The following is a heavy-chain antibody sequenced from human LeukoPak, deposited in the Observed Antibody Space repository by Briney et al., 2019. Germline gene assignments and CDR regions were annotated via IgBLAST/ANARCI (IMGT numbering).Heavy chain of an antibody. J-gene: IGHJ3*02. CDR1: GGSISSGDYY. V-gene: IGHV4-30-4*08. D-gene: IGHD1-26*01. CDR2: IYYSGST. Sequence: SETLSLTCTVSGGSISSGDYYWSWIRQPPGKGLEWIGYIYYSGSTYYNPSLKSRVTISVDTSKNQFSLKLSSVTAADTAVYYCAREVGATQSPQTDAFDIWGQGTMVTVSS. CDR3: AREVGATQSPQTDAFDI.